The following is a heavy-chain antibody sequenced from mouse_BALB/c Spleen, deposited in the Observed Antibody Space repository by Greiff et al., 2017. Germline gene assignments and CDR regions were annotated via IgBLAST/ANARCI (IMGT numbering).Heavy chain of an antibody. D-gene: IGHD2-4*01. CDR3: ARVITRAMDY. J-gene: IGHJ4*01. CDR2: IYPGGGYT. Sequence: VQLQQSGAELVRPGTSVKISCKASGYTFTNYWLGWVKQRPGHGREWIGDIYPGGGYTNYNEKFKGKATLTADTSSSTAYMQRSSLTSEDSAVYFCARVITRAMDYWGQGTSVTVAS. CDR1: GYTFTNYW. V-gene: IGHV1-63*02.